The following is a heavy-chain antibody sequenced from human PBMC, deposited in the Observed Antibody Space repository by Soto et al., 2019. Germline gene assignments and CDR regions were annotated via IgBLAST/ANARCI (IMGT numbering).Heavy chain of an antibody. CDR2: ISAYNGNT. Sequence: VASVKVSCKASGYTFTSYGISWVRQAPGQGLEWMGWISAYNGNTNYAQKLQGRVTMTTDTSTSTAYMELRSLRSDDTAVYYCARGEIQLWPYYYYYGMDVWGQGTTVTVSS. CDR3: ARGEIQLWPYYYYYGMDV. D-gene: IGHD5-18*01. V-gene: IGHV1-18*04. CDR1: GYTFTSYG. J-gene: IGHJ6*02.